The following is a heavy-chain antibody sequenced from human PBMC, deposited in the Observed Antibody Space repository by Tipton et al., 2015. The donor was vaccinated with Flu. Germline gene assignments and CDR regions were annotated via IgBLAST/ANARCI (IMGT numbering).Heavy chain of an antibody. CDR2: ISSSSSYI. D-gene: IGHD6-13*01. Sequence: SLRLSFAASGFTFSSYSMNWVRQAPGKGLEWVSSISSSSSYIYYADSVKGRFTISRDNAKNSLYLQMNSLRAEDTAVYYCAGDLGSSWGIDYWGQGTLVTVSS. CDR3: AGDLGSSWGIDY. V-gene: IGHV3-21*01. CDR1: GFTFSSYS. J-gene: IGHJ4*02.